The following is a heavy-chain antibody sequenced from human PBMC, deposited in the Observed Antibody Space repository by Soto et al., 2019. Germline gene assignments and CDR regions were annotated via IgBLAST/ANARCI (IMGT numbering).Heavy chain of an antibody. D-gene: IGHD5-12*01. CDR2: IIPILGIT. Sequence: SVKVSCKTSGGTFSNDIITWVRQAPGQGLEWMGRIIPILGITNYAQKFQGRVTITADKSTSTAYMELSSLRSEDTAVYYCARDVGYPSYYFDYWGQGTLVTVSS. CDR3: ARDVGYPSYYFDY. J-gene: IGHJ4*02. V-gene: IGHV1-69*04. CDR1: GGTFSNDI.